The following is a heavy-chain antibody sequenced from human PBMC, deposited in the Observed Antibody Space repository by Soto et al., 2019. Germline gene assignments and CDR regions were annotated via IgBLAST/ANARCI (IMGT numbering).Heavy chain of an antibody. CDR2: IYYSGST. J-gene: IGHJ4*02. CDR3: ARLSRGAGYSYFDY. Sequence: QLQLQESGPGLVKPSETLSLTCTVSGGSISSSSYYWGWIRQPPGKGLEWIGSIYYSGSTYYNPSLKSRVPISVDTSKNQFSLKLSSVTAADTAVYYCARLSRGAGYSYFDYWGQGTLVTVSS. D-gene: IGHD3-9*01. V-gene: IGHV4-39*01. CDR1: GGSISSSSYY.